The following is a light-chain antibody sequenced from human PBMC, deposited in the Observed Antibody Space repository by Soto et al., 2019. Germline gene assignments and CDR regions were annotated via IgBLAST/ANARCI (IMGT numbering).Light chain of an antibody. J-gene: IGKJ4*01. V-gene: IGKV1-27*01. CDR3: QKYKSAPSLT. Sequence: DIQMTQSPASLSASVGDRVTITCRASQGMSNFLAWYQHKPGKVPKLLIYAASTLQSGVPSRFSGSGSGTDFTLTIISLQPEDVSTYYCQKYKSAPSLTFGGGTKVEIK. CDR1: QGMSNF. CDR2: AAS.